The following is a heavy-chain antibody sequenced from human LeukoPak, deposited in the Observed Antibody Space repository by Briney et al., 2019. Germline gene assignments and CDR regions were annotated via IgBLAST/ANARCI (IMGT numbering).Heavy chain of an antibody. CDR1: GGSFSGYY. V-gene: IGHV4-34*01. CDR3: ARLGVVIMAFDY. D-gene: IGHD3-3*01. Sequence: KPSETLSLTCAVYGGSFSGYYWSWIRQPPGKGLEWIGEINHSGSTNYNPSLKSRLTISVDTSKNQFSLKLSSVTAADTAVYYCARLGVVIMAFDYWGQGTLVTVSS. CDR2: INHSGST. J-gene: IGHJ4*02.